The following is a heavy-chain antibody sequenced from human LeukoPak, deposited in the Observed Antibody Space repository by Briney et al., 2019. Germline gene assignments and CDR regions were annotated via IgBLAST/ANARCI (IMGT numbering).Heavy chain of an antibody. Sequence: GGSLRLSCAASGFTFSSYAMYWVRQAPGKGLEWVAVISYDGSDKFYADSVKGRFTISRDSSKNTLYLQMNSLRAEDTAVYYCAREGIYYYDSSGYRYYYYYYMDVWGKGTTVTVSS. CDR3: AREGIYYYDSSGYRYYYYYYMDV. CDR1: GFTFSSYA. J-gene: IGHJ6*03. D-gene: IGHD3-22*01. CDR2: ISYDGSDK. V-gene: IGHV3-30*04.